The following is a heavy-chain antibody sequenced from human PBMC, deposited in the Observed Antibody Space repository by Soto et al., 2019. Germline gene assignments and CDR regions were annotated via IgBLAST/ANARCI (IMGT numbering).Heavy chain of an antibody. CDR3: TAAPGGNSYY. Sequence: EVQLVESGGGLVKPGGSLTLSCAASGFSFSDAWMSWVRQAPGKGLEWVGRIKGETDGGTTDYAAPVKGRFTVSRDDSKKMVFLQMHSLKTEDTAVYYCTAAPGGNSYYWCQGIMVTVSS. J-gene: IGHJ4*02. D-gene: IGHD2-21*02. CDR1: GFSFSDAW. CDR2: IKGETDGGTT. V-gene: IGHV3-15*01.